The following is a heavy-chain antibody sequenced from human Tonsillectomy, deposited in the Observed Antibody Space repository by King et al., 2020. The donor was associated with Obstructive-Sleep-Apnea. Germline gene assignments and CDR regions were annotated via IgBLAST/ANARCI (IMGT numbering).Heavy chain of an antibody. CDR3: ARSMTTVTTSSY. D-gene: IGHD4-17*01. CDR2: IYYSGST. Sequence: QLQESGPGLVKPSETLSLTCTVSGGSISSSSYYWGWIRQPPGKGLEWIGSIYYSGSTYYNPSLKSRVTISVDTSKNQFSLKLSSVTAAHTAVYYCARSMTTVTTSSYWGQGTLVTVPS. CDR1: GGSISSSSYY. J-gene: IGHJ4*02. V-gene: IGHV4-39*07.